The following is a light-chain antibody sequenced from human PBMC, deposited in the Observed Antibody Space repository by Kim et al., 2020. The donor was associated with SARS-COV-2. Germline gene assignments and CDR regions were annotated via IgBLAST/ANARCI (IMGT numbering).Light chain of an antibody. Sequence: IQLTQSPSSLSASVGDRVTITCRASQGISSYLAWYQQKPGKAPKLLIYAASTLQSGVPSRFSGSGSGTDFTLTISSLQPEDFATYYCQQLNIYPYTFGQGTKVDIK. J-gene: IGKJ2*01. CDR2: AAS. CDR1: QGISSY. V-gene: IGKV1-9*01. CDR3: QQLNIYPYT.